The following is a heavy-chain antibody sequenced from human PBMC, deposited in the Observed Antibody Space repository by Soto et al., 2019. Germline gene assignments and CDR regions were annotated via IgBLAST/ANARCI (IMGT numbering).Heavy chain of an antibody. CDR2: ISYDGSNK. J-gene: IGHJ4*02. CDR3: AKVLLPIVVVPAAMNSDY. D-gene: IGHD2-2*01. CDR1: GFTFSSYA. Sequence: GGSLRLSCAASGFTFSSYAMHWVRQAPGKGLEWVAVISYDGSNKYYADSVKGRFTISRDNSKNTLYLQMDSLRAEDTAVYYCAKVLLPIVVVPAAMNSDYWGQGTLVTGSS. V-gene: IGHV3-30-3*01.